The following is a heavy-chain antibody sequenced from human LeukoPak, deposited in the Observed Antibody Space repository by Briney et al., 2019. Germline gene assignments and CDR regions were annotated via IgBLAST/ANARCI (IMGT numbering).Heavy chain of an antibody. CDR1: GGSISGYY. V-gene: IGHV4-59*01. CDR3: ARRSYDILTGYYPDAFDI. Sequence: SETLSLTCTVSGGSISGYYWSWSRQPPGKGVEWIGNLYYRRGAWYKSSLKSRVTTSVDTSKNEFSLKLTSVTAADTAVYYCARRSYDILTGYYPDAFDIWGQGTMVTVSS. D-gene: IGHD3-9*01. J-gene: IGHJ3*02. CDR2: LYYRRGA.